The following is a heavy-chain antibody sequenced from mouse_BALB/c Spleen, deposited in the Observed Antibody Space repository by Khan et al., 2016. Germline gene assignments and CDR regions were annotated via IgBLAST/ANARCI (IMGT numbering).Heavy chain of an antibody. CDR2: IRYSGDT. Sequence: EVQLQESGPGLVKSSQSLSLTCTVTGYSITSDYAWNWIRQFPGNKLEWMGYIRYSGDTSYNPSLTSRISISRDTSKNQFFLQLNSVTTEDTATYYCAGYPWFAYWGQGTLVTVSA. CDR1: GYSITSDYA. V-gene: IGHV3-2*02. J-gene: IGHJ3*01. CDR3: AGYPWFAY. D-gene: IGHD2-2*01.